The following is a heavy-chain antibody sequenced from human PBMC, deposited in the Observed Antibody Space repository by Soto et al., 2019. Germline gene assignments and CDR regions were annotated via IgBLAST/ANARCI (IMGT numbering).Heavy chain of an antibody. J-gene: IGHJ4*02. CDR3: ARGLRIAVAGLDYYFDY. Sequence: ASVKVSCKASGYTFTSYDINWVRQATGQGLEWMGWMNPNSGNTGHAQKFQGRVTMTRNTSISTAYMELSSLRSEDTAVYYCARGLRIAVAGLDYYFDYWGQGTLVTVSS. CDR1: GYTFTSYD. V-gene: IGHV1-8*01. CDR2: MNPNSGNT. D-gene: IGHD6-19*01.